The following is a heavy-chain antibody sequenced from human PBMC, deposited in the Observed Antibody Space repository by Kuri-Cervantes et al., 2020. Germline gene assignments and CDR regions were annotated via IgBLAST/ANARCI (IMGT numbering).Heavy chain of an antibody. CDR2: IGNSGRTS. D-gene: IGHD3-16*02. J-gene: IGHJ5*02. CDR3: ARKVWGSYRHLFDP. V-gene: IGHV3-11*04. Sequence: GGSLRLSCAASGFTVSSNYMSWVRQAPGKGLEWVSFIGNSGRTSYYADSVKGRFAVSRDIAKNSLYLQMGSLRAEDTAVYYCARKVWGSYRHLFDPWGQGTLVTVSS. CDR1: GFTVSSNY.